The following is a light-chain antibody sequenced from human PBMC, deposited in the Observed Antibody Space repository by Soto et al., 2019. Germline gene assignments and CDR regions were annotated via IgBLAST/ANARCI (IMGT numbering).Light chain of an antibody. Sequence: DIQMTQSPSSLSASVGDRVTITCRASQSISTSLNWYQQKPGKAPNLLIYGASSLQSGVPSRFSGSGAGTDFTLTISSLQPEDFATYYCQQSYSSSTFGGGTKVEIK. CDR2: GAS. V-gene: IGKV1-39*01. J-gene: IGKJ4*01. CDR3: QQSYSSST. CDR1: QSISTS.